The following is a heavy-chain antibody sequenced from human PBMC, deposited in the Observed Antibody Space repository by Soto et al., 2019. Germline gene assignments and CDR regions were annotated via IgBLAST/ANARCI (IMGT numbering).Heavy chain of an antibody. CDR2: ISYDGSNK. V-gene: IGHV3-30-3*01. Sequence: QVQLVESGGGVVQPGRSLRLSCAASGFTFSSYAMHWVRQAPGKGLEWVAVISYDGSNKYYADSVKGRFTISRDNSKNTLYLQMNSLRAEDTAVYYCARNGDYSNYGEFYYYYGMDVWGQGTTVTVSS. CDR1: GFTFSSYA. CDR3: ARNGDYSNYGEFYYYYGMDV. D-gene: IGHD4-4*01. J-gene: IGHJ6*02.